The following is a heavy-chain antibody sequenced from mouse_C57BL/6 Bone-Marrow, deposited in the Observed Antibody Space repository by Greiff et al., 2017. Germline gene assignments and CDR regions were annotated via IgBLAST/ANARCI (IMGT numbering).Heavy chain of an antibody. V-gene: IGHV1-26*01. Sequence: VQLQQSGPELVKPGASVKISCKASGYTFTDYYMNWVKQSHGKSLEWIGDINPNNGGTSYNQKFKGKATLTVDKSSSTAYMELRSLTSVDSAVYYCARCPGVPYYYAMDYWGQGTSVTVSS. J-gene: IGHJ4*01. CDR2: INPNNGGT. CDR3: ARCPGVPYYYAMDY. D-gene: IGHD5-1*01. CDR1: GYTFTDYY.